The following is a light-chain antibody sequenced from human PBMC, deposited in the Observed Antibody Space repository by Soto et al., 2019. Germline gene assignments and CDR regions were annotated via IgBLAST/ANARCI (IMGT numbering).Light chain of an antibody. CDR2: GAS. Sequence: ETVLTQSPGTLSLSPGERATLSCRASQSVSSNLLAWYQEKPGQAPRLLIFGASKRATGIPDRFSGSGSGTDFTLTITRLEPEDFAVYYCQQYDSSPYTFGQGTKLEIK. CDR3: QQYDSSPYT. CDR1: QSVSSNL. J-gene: IGKJ2*01. V-gene: IGKV3-20*01.